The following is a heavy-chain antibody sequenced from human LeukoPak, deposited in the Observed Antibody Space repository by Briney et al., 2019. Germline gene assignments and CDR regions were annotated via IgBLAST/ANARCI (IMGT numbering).Heavy chain of an antibody. D-gene: IGHD1-26*01. J-gene: IGHJ5*02. CDR2: TYSSGNT. CDR3: AKDWELGS. CDR1: GASITSYY. Sequence: SETLCLTCSVSGASITSYYWNWIRQPPGKGLEWIGNTYSSGNTNYNPSLESRVTISLDTSKNQFSLRLSSVTAADTAVYYCAKDWELGSWGQGTLVTVSS. V-gene: IGHV4-59*01.